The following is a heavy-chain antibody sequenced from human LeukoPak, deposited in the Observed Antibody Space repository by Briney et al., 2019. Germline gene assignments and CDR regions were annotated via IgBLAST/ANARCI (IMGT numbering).Heavy chain of an antibody. J-gene: IGHJ4*02. CDR3: ARQALCSSTSCYSLDY. Sequence: GASVKVSCKASGYTFTGYYMHWVRQAPGQGLEWMGIINPSGGSTSYAQKFQGRVTMTRDTSTSTVYMELSSLRSEDTAVYYCARQALCSSTSCYSLDYWGQGTLVTVSS. V-gene: IGHV1-46*01. CDR2: INPSGGST. D-gene: IGHD2-2*01. CDR1: GYTFTGYY.